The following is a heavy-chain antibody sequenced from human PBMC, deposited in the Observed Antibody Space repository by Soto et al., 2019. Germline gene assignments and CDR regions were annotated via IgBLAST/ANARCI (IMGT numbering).Heavy chain of an antibody. CDR3: AAKITIFGVVSDAFDI. V-gene: IGHV1-2*04. CDR1: GYTFTGYY. D-gene: IGHD3-3*01. CDR2: INPNSGGT. J-gene: IGHJ3*02. Sequence: VKVSCKASGYTFTGYYMHWVRQAPGQGLEWMGWINPNSGGTNYAQKFQGWVTMTRDTSISTAYMELSRLRSDDTAVYYCAAKITIFGVVSDAFDIWGQGTMVTVSS.